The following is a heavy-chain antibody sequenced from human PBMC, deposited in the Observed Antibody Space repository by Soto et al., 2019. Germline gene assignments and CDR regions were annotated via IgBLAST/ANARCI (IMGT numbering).Heavy chain of an antibody. CDR2: ISPYNGTT. Sequence: VKVSCKASGHTFTTYGISWVRQAPGQGLEWMGWISPYNGTTKYAEKFQGEMTMTTDTATSTAYMDLRSLRSDDTAVYYCARDGERDTGLNFYYYLHGMDAWGQGTRVTVSS. V-gene: IGHV1-18*04. J-gene: IGHJ6*02. CDR3: ARDGERDTGLNFYYYLHGMDA. D-gene: IGHD1-1*01. CDR1: GHTFTTYG.